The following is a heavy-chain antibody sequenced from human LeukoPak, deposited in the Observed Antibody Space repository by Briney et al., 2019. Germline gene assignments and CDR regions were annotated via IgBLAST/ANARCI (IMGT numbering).Heavy chain of an antibody. CDR2: IYHSGST. V-gene: IGHV4-38-2*01. Sequence: PSETLSLTCAVSGYSISSGYYWGWIRQPPGKGLEWIGSIYHSGSTYYNPSLKSRVTISVDTSKNQFSLKLSSVTVADTAVYYCARLLFGVVDYWGQGTLVTVSS. D-gene: IGHD3-3*01. CDR3: ARLLFGVVDY. CDR1: GYSISSGYY. J-gene: IGHJ4*02.